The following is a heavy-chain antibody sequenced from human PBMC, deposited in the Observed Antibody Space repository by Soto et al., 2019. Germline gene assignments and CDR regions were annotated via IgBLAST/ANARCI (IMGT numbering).Heavy chain of an antibody. Sequence: EVQLVESGGGLVQPGGSLRLSCAASGFTFNRYWMHWVRQAPGKGLVWVSRIKNDGSSTSYADSVKGRFSISRDNGKNTLYLQMNSLRVEDTAVYYCAKFDDDYYYMYVWGKGTTVTVSS. J-gene: IGHJ6*03. CDR1: GFTFNRYW. V-gene: IGHV3-74*01. CDR2: IKNDGSST. CDR3: AKFDDDYYYMYV. D-gene: IGHD1-1*01.